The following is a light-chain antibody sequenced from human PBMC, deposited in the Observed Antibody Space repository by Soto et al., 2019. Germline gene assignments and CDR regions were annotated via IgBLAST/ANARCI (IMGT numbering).Light chain of an antibody. Sequence: EIVLTQSPATLSVSPGERATLSFRASQSVSSYLAWYQQRPGQAPRLLIYDASNRATGIPARFSASGSGTDFTLTISDVQPEDFALYCCALRQSWPRRFGQGTKVDIK. J-gene: IGKJ1*01. CDR3: ALRQSWPRR. CDR2: DAS. V-gene: IGKV3-11*01. CDR1: QSVSSY.